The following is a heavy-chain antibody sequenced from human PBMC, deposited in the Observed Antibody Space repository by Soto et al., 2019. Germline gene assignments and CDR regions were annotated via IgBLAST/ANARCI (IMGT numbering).Heavy chain of an antibody. J-gene: IGHJ5*01. Sequence: QVQLVESGGDVVQPGRSLRLSCVGSGFIFRNYGMHWVRRAPGKGLEWVAVISHDDDDYKEYGSSVKGRFTISRDSSKNALYLQMDNLRVEDTAVYYCARDRDLVFDLWGQGTLVTVSS. V-gene: IGHV3-30*06. CDR3: ARDRDLVFDL. D-gene: IGHD6-6*01. CDR1: GFIFRNYG. CDR2: ISHDDDDYK.